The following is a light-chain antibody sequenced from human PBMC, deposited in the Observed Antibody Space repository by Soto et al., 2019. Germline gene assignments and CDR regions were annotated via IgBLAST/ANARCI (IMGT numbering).Light chain of an antibody. V-gene: IGKV3-20*01. CDR3: QQYDRPPIT. CDR2: GAS. CDR1: QSVTTQ. Sequence: IVLTQSPGTLSLSPGETATLSCRASQSVTTQLAWYQQKRGRAPRLIIHGASRRATGIPDRISGSGSGTDFTLTISRLEPEDVALYYCQQYDRPPITFGQGTRLEIK. J-gene: IGKJ5*01.